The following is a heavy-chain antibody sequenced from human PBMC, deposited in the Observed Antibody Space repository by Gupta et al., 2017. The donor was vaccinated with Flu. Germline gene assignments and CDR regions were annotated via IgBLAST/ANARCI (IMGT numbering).Heavy chain of an antibody. CDR2: IKSKTDGGTT. CDR3: TTLPPNMIVVVISGGEYFDHFDC. D-gene: IGHD3-22*01. Sequence: RIKSKTDGGTTDYAAPVKGRFTISRDDSKNTLYLQMNSLKTEDTAVYYCTTLPPNMIVVVISGGEYFDHFDCWGQGTLVTVSS. J-gene: IGHJ4*02. V-gene: IGHV3-15*01.